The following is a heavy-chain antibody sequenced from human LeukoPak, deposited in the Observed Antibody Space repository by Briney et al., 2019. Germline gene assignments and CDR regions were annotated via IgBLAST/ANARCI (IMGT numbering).Heavy chain of an antibody. CDR3: ARAGLGASSDV. J-gene: IGHJ4*02. Sequence: GGSLRLTCEGSGFTFNKFGMHWVRQVPGRGLEWVALIWYDGSNKYYADSVKGRFIISRDNSKNTHYLQMNGLRSEDTAIYYCARAGLGASSDVWGQGTLVTVSS. CDR1: GFTFNKFG. CDR2: IWYDGSNK. V-gene: IGHV3-33*01. D-gene: IGHD1-26*01.